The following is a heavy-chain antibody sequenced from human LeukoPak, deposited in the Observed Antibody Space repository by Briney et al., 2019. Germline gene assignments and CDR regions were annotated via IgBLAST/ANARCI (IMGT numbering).Heavy chain of an antibody. CDR1: GFTFSSYS. V-gene: IGHV3-21*04. D-gene: IGHD3/OR15-3a*01. CDR3: AKEGYDFWSGYLIPRFYYYGMDV. J-gene: IGHJ6*02. CDR2: ISSSSSYI. Sequence: GGSLRLSCAASGFTFSSYSMNWVRQAPGKGLEWVSSISSSSSYIYYADSVKGRFTISRDNSKNTLYLQMNSLRAEDTAVYYCAKEGYDFWSGYLIPRFYYYGMDVWGQGTTVTVSS.